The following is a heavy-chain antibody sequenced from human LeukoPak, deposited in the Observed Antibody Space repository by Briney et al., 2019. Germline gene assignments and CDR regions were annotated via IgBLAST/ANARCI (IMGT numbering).Heavy chain of an antibody. CDR3: ARAKGDSGYEYFLKYYYMDV. D-gene: IGHD5-12*01. CDR1: GYTFASYD. Sequence: ASVKVSCKASGYTFASYDINWVRQATGQGLEWMGWMNPNSGNTGYAQKFQGRVTMTRNTSISTAYMELSSLRSEDTAVYYCARAKGDSGYEYFLKYYYMDVWGKGTTVTVSS. CDR2: MNPNSGNT. V-gene: IGHV1-8*01. J-gene: IGHJ6*03.